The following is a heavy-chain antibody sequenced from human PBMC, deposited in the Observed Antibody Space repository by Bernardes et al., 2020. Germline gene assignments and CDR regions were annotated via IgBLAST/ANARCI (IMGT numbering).Heavy chain of an antibody. V-gene: IGHV3-74*01. CDR2: INSDGSST. Sequence: GGSLRLSCAASGFTFSSYWMHWVRQAPGKGLVWVSRINSDGSSTSYADSVKGRFTISRDNAKNTLYLQMNSLRAEDTAVYYCTRDRPPITIFGVVIPGWFDPWGQGTLVTVSS. D-gene: IGHD3-3*01. CDR3: TRDRPPITIFGVVIPGWFDP. CDR1: GFTFSSYW. J-gene: IGHJ5*02.